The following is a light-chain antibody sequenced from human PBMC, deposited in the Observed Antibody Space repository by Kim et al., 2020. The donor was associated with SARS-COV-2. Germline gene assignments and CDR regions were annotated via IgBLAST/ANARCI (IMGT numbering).Light chain of an antibody. J-gene: IGLJ3*02. V-gene: IGLV2-11*01. Sequence: QSALTQPRSVSGSPGQSVTISCTGTSSDVGGYNYVSWYQQHPGKAPKLVIYAVSKRPSGVPDRFSGSKSGNTASLTISGLQAEDGADYYCCSYAGNYTLVFGGGTQLTVL. CDR2: AVS. CDR1: SSDVGGYNY. CDR3: CSYAGNYTLV.